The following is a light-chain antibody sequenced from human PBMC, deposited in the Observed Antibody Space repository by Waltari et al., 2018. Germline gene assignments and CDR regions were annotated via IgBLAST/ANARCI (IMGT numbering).Light chain of an antibody. V-gene: IGKV3-20*01. Sequence: EIVLTQSPGTLSLSPGERATLSCRASQSVSRSYLAWYQQKPGQAPRPLIYGASSRANGIPDRFSGSGSGTDFTLTISRLEPEDFAVYYCQQYGSSPPRAFGQGTKLEIK. CDR1: QSVSRSY. CDR3: QQYGSSPPRA. CDR2: GAS. J-gene: IGKJ2*01.